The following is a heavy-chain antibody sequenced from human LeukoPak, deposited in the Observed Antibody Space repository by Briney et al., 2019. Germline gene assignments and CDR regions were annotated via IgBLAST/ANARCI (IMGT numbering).Heavy chain of an antibody. D-gene: IGHD4-17*01. CDR2: IYYSGST. CDR1: GGSISSYY. J-gene: IGHJ3*02. CDR3: ARHYGDYEDDAFDI. V-gene: IGHV4-59*01. Sequence: SETLSLTCTVSGGSISSYYWSWIRQPPGKGLEWVGYIYYSGSTNYNPSLKSRVTISVDTSKNQFSLKLSSVTAADTAVYYCARHYGDYEDDAFDIWGQGTMVTVSS.